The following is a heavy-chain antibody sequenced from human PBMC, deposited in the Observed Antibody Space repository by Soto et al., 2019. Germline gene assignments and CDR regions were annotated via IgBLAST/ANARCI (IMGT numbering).Heavy chain of an antibody. D-gene: IGHD3-16*01. CDR2: IYYSGST. CDR1: GGSISSGGYY. CDR3: AREYDLEPYYGMDV. Sequence: QVQLQESGPGLVKPSQTLSLTCTVSGGSISSGGYYWSWIRQHPGKGLEWIGYIYYSGSTYYNPSLKRRVTISVDTSKNQFSLKLSSVTAADTAVYYCAREYDLEPYYGMDVWGQGTTVTVSS. V-gene: IGHV4-31*03. J-gene: IGHJ6*02.